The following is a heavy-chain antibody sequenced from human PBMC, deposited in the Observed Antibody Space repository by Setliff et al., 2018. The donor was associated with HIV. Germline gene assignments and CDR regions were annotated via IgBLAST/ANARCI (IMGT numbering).Heavy chain of an antibody. J-gene: IGHJ4*02. CDR3: AAGIAVAQDF. Sequence: GGSLRLSCAASGFTVSSNYMSWVRQAPGKGLEWVSVIFGGGNTYYADSVKGRFTISRDNSKNTLYLQMNSLTIEDTAEYYCAAGIAVAQDFWGQGTLVTVSS. CDR2: IFGGGNT. D-gene: IGHD1-1*01. V-gene: IGHV3-66*02. CDR1: GFTVSSNY.